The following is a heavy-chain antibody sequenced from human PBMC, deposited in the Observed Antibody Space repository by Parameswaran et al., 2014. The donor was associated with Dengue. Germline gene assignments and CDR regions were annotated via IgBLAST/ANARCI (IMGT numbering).Heavy chain of an antibody. J-gene: IGHJ4*02. CDR3: ARRGIAAAVTGYFDY. D-gene: IGHD6-13*01. CDR2: IYPGDSDS. V-gene: IGHV5-51*01. Sequence: VRQMPGKGLEWMGIIYPGDSDSRYSPSFQGQVTISVDKSNSTAYLQWSSLKASDTAMYYCARRGIAAAVTGYFDYWGQGTLVTVSS.